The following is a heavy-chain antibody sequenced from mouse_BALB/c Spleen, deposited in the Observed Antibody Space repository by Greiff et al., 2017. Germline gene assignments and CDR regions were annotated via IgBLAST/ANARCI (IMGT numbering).Heavy chain of an antibody. Sequence: EVQLQESGAELVKPGASVKLSCTASGFNIKDTYMHWVKQRPEQGLEWIGRIDPANGNTKYDPKFQGKATITADTSSNTAYLQLSSLTSEDTAVSYCARSPYGNYVEYFDVWGEGTTVTVSA. CDR1: GFNIKDTY. J-gene: IGHJ1*01. D-gene: IGHD2-10*02. CDR2: IDPANGNT. CDR3: ARSPYGNYVEYFDV. V-gene: IGHV14-3*02.